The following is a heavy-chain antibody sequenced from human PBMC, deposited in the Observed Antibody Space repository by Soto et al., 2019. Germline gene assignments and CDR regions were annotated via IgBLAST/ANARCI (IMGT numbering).Heavy chain of an antibody. V-gene: IGHV4-34*01. CDR3: ARRMTTEDY. Sequence: XGTLSLTCAVYGGSFSGYYWSWIRQPPGKGLEWIGEINHSGSTNYNPSLKSRVTISVDTSKNQFSLKLSSVTAADTAVYYCARRMTTEDYWGQGTLVTVSS. CDR1: GGSFSGYY. D-gene: IGHD4-17*01. J-gene: IGHJ4*02. CDR2: INHSGST.